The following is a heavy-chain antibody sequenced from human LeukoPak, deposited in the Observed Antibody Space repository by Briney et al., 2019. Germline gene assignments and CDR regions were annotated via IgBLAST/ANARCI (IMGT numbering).Heavy chain of an antibody. CDR1: GFTFSDYY. CDR2: ISSSGISI. D-gene: IGHD4-17*01. J-gene: IGHJ4*02. V-gene: IGHV3-11*04. CDR3: ARDTTVTTYFDY. Sequence: GGSLRLSCAASGFTFSDYYMSWIRQAPGKGLEWVSYISSSGISIYYADSVKGRITVSRDNAKNSLYLQMNSLRAEDTAVYYCARDTTVTTYFDYWGQGTLVTVSS.